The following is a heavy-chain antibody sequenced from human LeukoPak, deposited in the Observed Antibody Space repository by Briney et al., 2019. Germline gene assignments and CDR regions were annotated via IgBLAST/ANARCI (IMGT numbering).Heavy chain of an antibody. D-gene: IGHD3-9*01. Sequence: GGSLRLSCVVSGFTFTNSWTSWLRQAPGKGLEWVSSISSKSTYIYYAGSVKGRFTISRDNAKNSLYLQMNSLRAEDTAVYYCARDFGQNILTGFFFEDWGQGTLVTVSS. CDR3: ARDFGQNILTGFFFED. CDR2: ISSKSTYI. V-gene: IGHV3-21*01. J-gene: IGHJ4*02. CDR1: GFTFTNSW.